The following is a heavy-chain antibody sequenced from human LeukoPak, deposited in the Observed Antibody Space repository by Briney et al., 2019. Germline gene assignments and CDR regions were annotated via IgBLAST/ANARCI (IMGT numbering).Heavy chain of an antibody. J-gene: IGHJ4*02. CDR2: ISSSSSYI. V-gene: IGHV3-21*01. D-gene: IGHD4-17*01. Sequence: GGSQRLSCVASGFTFSSYNMNWVRQAPGKGLEWVSSISSSSSYIYYADSVKGRFTISRDNAKNSLYLQMNSLRAEDTAVYYCARDSTVTTIDYWGQGTLVAVSS. CDR3: ARDSTVTTIDY. CDR1: GFTFSSYN.